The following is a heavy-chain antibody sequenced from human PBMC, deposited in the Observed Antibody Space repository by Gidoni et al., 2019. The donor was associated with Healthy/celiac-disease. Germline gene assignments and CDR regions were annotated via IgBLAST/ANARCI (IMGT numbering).Heavy chain of an antibody. CDR1: GGTSSSYA. Sequence: QVQLVQSGAEVKKPGSSVKVSCKASGGTSSSYAIFGTANYAQKFQGRVTITADESTSTAYMELSSLRSEDTAVYYCARDGGDGELLSGWGQGTLVTVSS. V-gene: IGHV1-69*12. D-gene: IGHD3-10*01. J-gene: IGHJ4*02. CDR2: FGTA. CDR3: ARDGGDGELLSG.